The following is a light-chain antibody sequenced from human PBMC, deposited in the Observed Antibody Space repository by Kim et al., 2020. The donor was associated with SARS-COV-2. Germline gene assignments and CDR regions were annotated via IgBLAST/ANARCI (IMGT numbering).Light chain of an antibody. CDR1: SSDVGGYND. J-gene: IGLJ2*01. Sequence: GQSVTISCTGTSSDVGGYNDVSWYQKHPAKAPKLMIYEVSKRPSGVPDRFSGSKSGNTASLTVSGLQAEDEADYYCSSYAGSNNVVFGGGTQLTVL. CDR3: SSYAGSNNVV. V-gene: IGLV2-8*01. CDR2: EVS.